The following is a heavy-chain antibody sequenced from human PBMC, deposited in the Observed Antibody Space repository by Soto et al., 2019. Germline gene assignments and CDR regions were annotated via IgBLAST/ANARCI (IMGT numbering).Heavy chain of an antibody. CDR2: IKQDGSEK. CDR3: ARDIGISGWYRSNWFDP. CDR1: GFTFSSYW. Sequence: EVQLVESGGGLVQPGGSLRLSCAASGFTFSSYWMNWVRQAPGKGLEWVANIKQDGSEKYYVDSVKGRFTISRDNAKNALYLQMNSLRANDTAVYYRARDIGISGWYRSNWFDPWGQGTLVTVSS. D-gene: IGHD6-19*01. J-gene: IGHJ5*02. V-gene: IGHV3-7*05.